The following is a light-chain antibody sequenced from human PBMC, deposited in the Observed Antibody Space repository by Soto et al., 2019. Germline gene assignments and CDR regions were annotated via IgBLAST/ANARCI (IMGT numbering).Light chain of an antibody. V-gene: IGLV1-44*01. J-gene: IGLJ3*02. CDR1: YSNIGSNF. CDR2: SIN. CDR3: SSWDDSLDGPV. Sequence: QSVLTQPPSASATPGQTVTISCSGRYSNIGSNFVSWYQRLPGTAPKLLIYSINQRPSGVPDRFSGSKSGTSASLTISGLQSEDEADYFCSSWDDSLDGPVFGGVTKLTVL.